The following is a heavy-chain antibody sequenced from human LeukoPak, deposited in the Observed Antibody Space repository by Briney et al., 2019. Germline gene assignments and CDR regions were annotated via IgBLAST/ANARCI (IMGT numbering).Heavy chain of an antibody. CDR3: AKDFGEQLELRLFDY. CDR2: ISYDGSNK. D-gene: IGHD1-7*01. J-gene: IGHJ4*02. Sequence: GGSLRLSGAASGFTFSSYGMHWVRQAPGKGLEWVAVISYDGSNKYYADSVKGRFTISRDNSKNTLYLQMNSLRAEDTAVYYCAKDFGEQLELRLFDYWGQGTLVTVSS. V-gene: IGHV3-30*18. CDR1: GFTFSSYG.